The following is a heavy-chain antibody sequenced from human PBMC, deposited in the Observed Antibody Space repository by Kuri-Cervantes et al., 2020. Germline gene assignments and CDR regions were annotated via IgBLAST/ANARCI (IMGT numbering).Heavy chain of an antibody. CDR2: IKHDGTEK. D-gene: IGHD6-13*01. CDR3: ARSRRGYSSPEGYYYYGMDV. J-gene: IGHJ6*02. Sequence: GESLKISCAASGFTFNNYWMSWVRQAPGKGLEWVANIKHDGTEKFYVDSVKGRFTISRDNAKNSLYLQMNSLRAEDTAVYYCARSRRGYSSPEGYYYYGMDVWGQGTTVTVSS. CDR1: GFTFNNYW. V-gene: IGHV3-7*01.